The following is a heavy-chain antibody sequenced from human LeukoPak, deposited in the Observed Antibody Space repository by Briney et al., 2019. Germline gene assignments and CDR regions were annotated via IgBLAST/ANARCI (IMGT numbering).Heavy chain of an antibody. CDR2: IKSKTDGGTT. J-gene: IGHJ3*02. V-gene: IGHV3-15*01. D-gene: IGHD3-10*01. CDR1: GFTFSNAW. CDR3: ARDTAGVDNAFDI. Sequence: GGSLRLSCAASGFTFSNAWMSWVRQAPGKGLEWVGRIKSKTDGGTTDYAAPVKGRFTISRDDSKNTLYLQMNSLKTEDTAVYYCARDTAGVDNAFDIWGQGTMVTVSS.